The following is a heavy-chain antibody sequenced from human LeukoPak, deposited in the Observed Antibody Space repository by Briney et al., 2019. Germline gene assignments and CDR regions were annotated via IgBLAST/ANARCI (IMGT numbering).Heavy chain of an antibody. CDR3: ARERIACGGDCLDY. Sequence: GGSLRLSCAASGFTFSSYEMNWVRQAPGKGLEWVSFIGTSDNSVFYADSAKGRFTISRDNAKNSLYLQMNSLRAENTAVYYCARERIACGGDCLDYWGQGTLVTVSS. CDR1: GFTFSSYE. J-gene: IGHJ4*02. D-gene: IGHD2-21*02. V-gene: IGHV3-48*03. CDR2: IGTSDNSV.